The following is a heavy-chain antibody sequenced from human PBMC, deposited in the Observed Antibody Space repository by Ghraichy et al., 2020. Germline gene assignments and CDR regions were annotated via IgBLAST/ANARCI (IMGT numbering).Heavy chain of an antibody. CDR2: ISYDGSNK. J-gene: IGHJ4*02. Sequence: GGSLRLSCAASGFTFSSYAMHWVRQAPGKGLEWVAVISYDGSNKYYADSVKGRFTISRDNSKNTLYLQMNSLRAEDTAVYYCARDSSSYDFWSGYLTFDYWGQGTLVTVSS. D-gene: IGHD3-3*01. CDR3: ARDSSSYDFWSGYLTFDY. V-gene: IGHV3-30*04. CDR1: GFTFSSYA.